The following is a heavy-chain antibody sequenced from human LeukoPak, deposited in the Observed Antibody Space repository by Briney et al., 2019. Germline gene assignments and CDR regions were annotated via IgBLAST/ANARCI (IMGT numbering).Heavy chain of an antibody. CDR2: LSTDGSVT. J-gene: IGHJ3*02. CDR3: ARDPGDTTLVTGAFDI. Sequence: GRSLSLAWAFCAFISSRYWMHWVRQAPGKRLVWVSRLSTDGSVTSYADSVKGRFTISRDNAKNTLYLQMSSLRAEDTAVYYCARDPGDTTLVTGAFDIWGQGTMVTVSS. CDR1: AFISSRYW. V-gene: IGHV3-74*01. D-gene: IGHD5-18*01.